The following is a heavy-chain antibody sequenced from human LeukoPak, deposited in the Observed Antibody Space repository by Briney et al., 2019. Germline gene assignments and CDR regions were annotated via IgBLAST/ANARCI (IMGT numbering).Heavy chain of an antibody. V-gene: IGHV3-30*03. CDR2: ISYDGSNK. J-gene: IGHJ4*02. D-gene: IGHD6-6*01. Sequence: GGSLRLSCAASGFTFSSYGMHWVRQAPGKGLEWVAVISYDGSNKYYADSVKGRFTISRDNSKNTLYLQMNSLRAEDTAVYYCVRGPARPNFDSWGQGTLVTVSS. CDR3: VRGPARPNFDS. CDR1: GFTFSSYG.